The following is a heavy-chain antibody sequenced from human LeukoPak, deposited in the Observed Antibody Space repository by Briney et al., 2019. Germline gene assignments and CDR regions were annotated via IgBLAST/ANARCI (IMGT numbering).Heavy chain of an antibody. CDR3: AKGSSWYNEYFQH. CDR2: ISWNSGSI. Sequence: GGSLRLSCAASGFTFYDYAMHWVRHAPGKGLEWVSGISWNSGSIGYADSVKGRFTISRDNAKNSLYLQMNSLRAEDTALYYCAKGSSWYNEYFQHWGQGTLVTVSS. V-gene: IGHV3-9*01. CDR1: GFTFYDYA. J-gene: IGHJ1*01. D-gene: IGHD6-13*01.